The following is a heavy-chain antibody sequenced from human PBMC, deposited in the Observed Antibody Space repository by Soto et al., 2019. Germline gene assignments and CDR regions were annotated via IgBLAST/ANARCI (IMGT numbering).Heavy chain of an antibody. CDR2: VHSGGTTT. Sequence: EVQLVESGGGLVQPGESLRLSCAASGFTFDYYWMHWVRQAPGKGLVWVSRVHSGGTTTTYADSVKGRFTISRDNARNTVSLQMSSLRAEDTAIYYCARWYRGGFDLWGHGTMVTVSS. CDR1: GFTFDYYW. D-gene: IGHD6-13*01. V-gene: IGHV3-74*01. CDR3: ARWYRGGFDL. J-gene: IGHJ3*01.